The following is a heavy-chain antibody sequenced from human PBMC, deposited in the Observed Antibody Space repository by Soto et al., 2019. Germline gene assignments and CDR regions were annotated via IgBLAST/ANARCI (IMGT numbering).Heavy chain of an antibody. Sequence: QVQLVQSGAEVKKPGSSVKVSCKASGGTFSSYTISWVRQAPGQGLEWMGRIIPILGIANYAQKFQGRVTITADKSTSTAYMELSSLRSEDTAVYYCARDLEPDYGYYVNDYWGQGTLVTVSS. CDR1: GGTFSSYT. D-gene: IGHD4-17*01. J-gene: IGHJ4*02. CDR2: IIPILGIA. CDR3: ARDLEPDYGYYVNDY. V-gene: IGHV1-69*08.